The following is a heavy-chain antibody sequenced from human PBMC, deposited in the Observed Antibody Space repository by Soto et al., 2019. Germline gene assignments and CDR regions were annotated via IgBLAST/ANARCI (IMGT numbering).Heavy chain of an antibody. CDR2: IYYSGST. J-gene: IGHJ4*02. V-gene: IGHV4-31*03. D-gene: IGHD3-9*01. CDR3: ASSWSSIRDILTEIDY. Sequence: SETLSLTCTVSGGSISSGGYYWSWIRQHPGKGLEWIGYIYYSGSTYYNPSLKSRVTISVDTSKNQFSLKLSSVTAADTAVYYFASSWSSIRDILTEIDYWGQGTLVTVSS. CDR1: GGSISSGGYY.